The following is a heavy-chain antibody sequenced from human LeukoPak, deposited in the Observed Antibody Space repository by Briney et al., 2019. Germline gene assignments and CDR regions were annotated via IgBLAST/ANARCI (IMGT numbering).Heavy chain of an antibody. CDR2: INPNSGGT. J-gene: IGHJ6*02. CDR1: VYIFTTDY. CDR3: ARLGGSSPYYYYYYGMDV. Sequence: ASVKVSCKASVYIFTTDYIHWVRQAPGQGLEWMGRINPNSGGTNYAQKFQGRVTMTRDTSISTAYMELSRLRSDDTAVYYCARLGGSSPYYYYYYGMDVWGQGTTVTVSS. D-gene: IGHD6-6*01. V-gene: IGHV1-2*06.